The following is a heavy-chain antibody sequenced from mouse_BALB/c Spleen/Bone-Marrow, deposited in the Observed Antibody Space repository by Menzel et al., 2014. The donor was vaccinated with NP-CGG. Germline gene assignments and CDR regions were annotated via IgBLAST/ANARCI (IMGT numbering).Heavy chain of an antibody. J-gene: IGHJ3*01. CDR1: GYSITRDYA. Sequence: VQLKQSGPGLVKPSQSLSLTCIVTGYSITRDYAWNWIRQFPGNKLEWMGYISYSGSTTYNPSLESRISITRDTSKNQFFLQLNSVTTEDTATYYCARSSSYDYDAGFAYWGQGTLVTVSA. CDR3: ARSSSYDYDAGFAY. CDR2: ISYSGST. V-gene: IGHV3-2*02. D-gene: IGHD2-4*01.